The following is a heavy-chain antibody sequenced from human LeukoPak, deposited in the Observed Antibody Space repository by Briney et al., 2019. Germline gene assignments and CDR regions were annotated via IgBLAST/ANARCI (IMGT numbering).Heavy chain of an antibody. Sequence: PGGSLRLSCSASGLTFSSYAMHWVRQAPGKVLEYVSAISSNGGSTYYADSVKGRFTISRDNSKNTLYHQMSSLRAEDTAVYYCVKDSTPPEYSSSWLNWFDPWGQGTLVTVSS. J-gene: IGHJ5*02. CDR2: ISSNGGST. D-gene: IGHD6-13*01. CDR1: GLTFSSYA. CDR3: VKDSTPPEYSSSWLNWFDP. V-gene: IGHV3-64D*09.